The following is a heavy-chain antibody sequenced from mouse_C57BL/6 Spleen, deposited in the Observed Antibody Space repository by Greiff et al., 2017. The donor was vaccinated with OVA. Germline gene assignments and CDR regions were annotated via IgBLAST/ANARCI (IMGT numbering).Heavy chain of an antibody. J-gene: IGHJ4*01. V-gene: IGHV5-15*01. CDR1: GFTFSDYG. CDR2: ISNLAYSI. Sequence: EVKLVESGGGLVQPGGSLKLSCAASGFTFSDYGMAWVRQAPRKGPEWVAFISNLAYSIYYADTVTGRFTISRENAKNTLYLEMSSLRSEDTAMYYCARHGGTTVPHAMDYWGQGTSVTVSS. CDR3: ARHGGTTVPHAMDY. D-gene: IGHD1-1*01.